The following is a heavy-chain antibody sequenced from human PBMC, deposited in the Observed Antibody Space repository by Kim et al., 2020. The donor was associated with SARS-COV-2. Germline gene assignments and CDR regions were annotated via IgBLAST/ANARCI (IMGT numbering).Heavy chain of an antibody. J-gene: IGHJ4*02. CDR3: AREQWEPTLDKYYFDY. V-gene: IGHV1-69*01. Sequence: FQGRVTITADESASTAYMELSSLRSEDTAVYYCAREQWEPTLDKYYFDYWGQGTLVTVSS. D-gene: IGHD1-26*01.